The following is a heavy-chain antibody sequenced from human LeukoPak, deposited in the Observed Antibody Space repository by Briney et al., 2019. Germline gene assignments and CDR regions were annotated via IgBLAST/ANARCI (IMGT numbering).Heavy chain of an antibody. D-gene: IGHD2-2*03. V-gene: IGHV3-30*02. Sequence: PGGSPRLSCAASGFTFSNYDMRWVRQAPGKGLEWVAFIRNDGSNEYYADSVKGRFTVSRDNSQNTQYLQMNSLRPEDTALYYCATGSCSATSCSRYLDYWGQGTLVTVSS. CDR2: IRNDGSNE. CDR3: ATGSCSATSCSRYLDY. J-gene: IGHJ4*02. CDR1: GFTFSNYD.